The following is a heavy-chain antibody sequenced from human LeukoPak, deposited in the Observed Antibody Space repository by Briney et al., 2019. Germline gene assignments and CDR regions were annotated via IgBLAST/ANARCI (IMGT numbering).Heavy chain of an antibody. Sequence: PGGSLRLSCAASGFTFSDYYMSWIRQAPGKGLEWVSYISSSGSTIYYADSVKGRFTISRDNAKNSLYLQMNSLSAEDTAVYYCARSDSSGYPRHFDYWGQGTLVTVSS. CDR2: ISSSGSTI. D-gene: IGHD3-22*01. CDR1: GFTFSDYY. J-gene: IGHJ4*02. V-gene: IGHV3-11*04. CDR3: ARSDSSGYPRHFDY.